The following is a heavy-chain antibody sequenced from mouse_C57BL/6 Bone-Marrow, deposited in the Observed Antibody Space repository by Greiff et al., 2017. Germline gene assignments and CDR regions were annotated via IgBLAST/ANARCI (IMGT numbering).Heavy chain of an antibody. Sequence: VQLQESGAELAKPGASVQLSCKASGYTFTSYWMHWVKQRPGQGLEWIGYINPSSGYTKYNQKFKDKATLTADNSSSTAYMQLSSLTYEDSAVYYGASGGLIYYDYDDPAWFAYWGQGTLVTVSA. CDR1: GYTFTSYW. V-gene: IGHV1-7*01. J-gene: IGHJ3*01. CDR2: INPSSGYT. CDR3: ASGGLIYYDYDDPAWFAY. D-gene: IGHD2-4*01.